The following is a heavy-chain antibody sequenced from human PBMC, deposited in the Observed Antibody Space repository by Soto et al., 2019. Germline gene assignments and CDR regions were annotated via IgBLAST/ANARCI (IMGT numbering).Heavy chain of an antibody. CDR2: INPNSGGT. V-gene: IGHV1-2*04. CDR3: ARDGYSYPYYYGMDV. D-gene: IGHD5-18*01. CDR1: GYTFTGYY. J-gene: IGHJ6*02. Sequence: VASVKVSCKASGYTFTGYYMHWVRQAPGQGLEWMGWINPNSGGTNYAQKFQGWVTMTRDTSISTAYMELSRLRSDDTAVYYCARDGYSYPYYYGMDVWGQGTTVTVSS.